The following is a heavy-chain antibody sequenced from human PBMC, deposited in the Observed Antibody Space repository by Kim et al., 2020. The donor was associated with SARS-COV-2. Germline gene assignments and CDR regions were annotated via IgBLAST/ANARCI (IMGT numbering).Heavy chain of an antibody. Sequence: ASVKVSCKASGYSFTDYAIHWVRQAPGQRPEWMGWIHAGSSNTKYSQKFQDRVTITSDTSANTVYMELSSLRSEDTAVYYCASDHCSGGTCYGGIDPWGQGTLVTVSS. CDR1: GYSFTDYA. D-gene: IGHD2-15*01. CDR3: ASDHCSGGTCYGGIDP. V-gene: IGHV1-3*01. CDR2: IHAGSSNT. J-gene: IGHJ5*02.